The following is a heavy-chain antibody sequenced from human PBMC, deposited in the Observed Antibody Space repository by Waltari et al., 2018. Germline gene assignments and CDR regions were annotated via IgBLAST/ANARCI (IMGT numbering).Heavy chain of an antibody. CDR1: GYSISSGYY. CDR2: IYHSGST. D-gene: IGHD1-20*01. V-gene: IGHV4-38-2*01. CDR3: ARINWKNFDY. Sequence: QVQLQESGPGLVKPSETLSLTCAVSGYSISSGYYWGWIRQPPGKGLEWIGSIYHSGSTYYNPSLKSRVTISVDTSKNQFSLKLSSVTAADTAVYYCARINWKNFDYWGQGTLVTVSS. J-gene: IGHJ4*02.